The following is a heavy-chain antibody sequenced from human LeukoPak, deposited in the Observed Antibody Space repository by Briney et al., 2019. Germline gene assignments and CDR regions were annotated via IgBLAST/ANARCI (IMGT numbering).Heavy chain of an antibody. Sequence: GGSLRLSCAASGFTFSSYWMSWVRQAPGKGLEWVANIKQDGSEKYYVDSVKGRFTISRDNAKNSLYLQMNSLRAEDTAVYYCARSGSVVIYYFDYWGQGTLVTVSS. CDR3: ARSGSVVIYYFDY. CDR1: GFTFSSYW. J-gene: IGHJ4*02. V-gene: IGHV3-7*01. CDR2: IKQDGSEK. D-gene: IGHD2-21*01.